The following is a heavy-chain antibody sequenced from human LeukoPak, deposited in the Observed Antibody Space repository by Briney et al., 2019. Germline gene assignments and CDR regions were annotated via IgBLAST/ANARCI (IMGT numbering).Heavy chain of an antibody. J-gene: IGHJ4*02. CDR3: VSFYETY. D-gene: IGHD2-2*01. CDR1: GNYW. CDR2: INGDGSWT. V-gene: IGHV3-74*01. Sequence: GGFLRLSCAASGNYWMHWVRQAPGKGLVWVSHINGDGSWTTYADSVKGRFTISKDNAKNTVYLQMNNLRAEDTAVYYCVSFYETYWGRGTLVTVSS.